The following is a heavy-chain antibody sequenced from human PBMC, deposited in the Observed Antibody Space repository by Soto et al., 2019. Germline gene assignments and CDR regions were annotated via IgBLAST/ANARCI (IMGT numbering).Heavy chain of an antibody. CDR3: AKDKSIAAAGTDY. CDR1: GFTFSSYA. V-gene: IGHV3-23*01. D-gene: IGHD6-13*01. Sequence: GGSLRLSCAASGFTFSSYAMSWVRQAPGKGLEWVSAISGSGGSTYYADSVNGRFSISRDNSKNTLYLQMNSLRAEDTAVYYCAKDKSIAAAGTDYWGQGTLVTVSS. CDR2: ISGSGGST. J-gene: IGHJ4*02.